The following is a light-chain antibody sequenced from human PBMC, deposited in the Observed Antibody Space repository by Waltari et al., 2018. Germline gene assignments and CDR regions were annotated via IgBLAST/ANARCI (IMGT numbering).Light chain of an antibody. CDR2: GAS. V-gene: IGKV3-20*01. CDR3: QQYGSTISWT. Sequence: VLTQSPDTLSLSPGDRATLSCRASQYSANSLAWYQQKAGQSPRLLIFGASTRAAAIPDRFSGSVSGTDFTLTITRLEPEDFAEYFCQQYGSTISWTFGQGTKVE. CDR1: QYSANS. J-gene: IGKJ1*01.